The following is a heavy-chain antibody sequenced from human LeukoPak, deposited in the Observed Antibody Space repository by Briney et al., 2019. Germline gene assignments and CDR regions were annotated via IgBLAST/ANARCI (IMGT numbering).Heavy chain of an antibody. CDR3: ARYMRGHGEMKGRYYFDF. D-gene: IGHD3-10*01. Sequence: AESLKISCKGSGHSFTGYWIGWVRQVPGKGLEWMGIIYPGDSDTRYSPSFQGQVTISADKSISTAYLQWSSLEASDTAMYYCARYMRGHGEMKGRYYFDFWGQGTLVTVSS. V-gene: IGHV5-51*01. CDR1: GHSFTGYW. CDR2: IYPGDSDT. J-gene: IGHJ4*02.